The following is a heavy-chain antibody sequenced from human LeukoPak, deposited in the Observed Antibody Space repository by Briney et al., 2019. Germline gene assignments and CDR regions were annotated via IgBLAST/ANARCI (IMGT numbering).Heavy chain of an antibody. J-gene: IGHJ4*02. Sequence: GGSLRLSCAASGFSFSAYWMTWVRQAAGTGLEWVANINPAGSVTYYVDPVKGRFSISRDNAKNLVYLQMNSLRAEDTAVYHCARFGYVAAVDVWGQGTPVTVSS. V-gene: IGHV3-7*01. CDR1: GFSFSAYW. D-gene: IGHD2-15*01. CDR2: INPAGSVT. CDR3: ARFGYVAAVDV.